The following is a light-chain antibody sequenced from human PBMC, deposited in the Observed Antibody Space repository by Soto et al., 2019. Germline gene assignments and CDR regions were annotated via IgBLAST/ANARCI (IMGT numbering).Light chain of an antibody. CDR2: AAS. V-gene: IGKV1-6*01. Sequence: AIQVTQPPSSLSASVGDRVTITCRASQAIRNNLGWYQHKPGKAPKLLIYAASLLQRGVSSRFSGSGSGTDFTLTISSLQPEDFATYYCLQDYTYPYTFGQGTKLEIK. CDR3: LQDYTYPYT. CDR1: QAIRNN. J-gene: IGKJ2*01.